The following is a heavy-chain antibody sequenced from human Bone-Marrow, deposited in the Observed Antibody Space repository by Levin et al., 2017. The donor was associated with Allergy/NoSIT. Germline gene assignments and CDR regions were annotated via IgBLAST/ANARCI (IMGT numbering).Heavy chain of an antibody. D-gene: IGHD5-12*01. CDR2: IYPGDSNI. J-gene: IGHJ4*02. V-gene: IGHV5-51*01. CDR3: ARHGGGGYFDTSGYYYDY. Sequence: KVSCKGSGYSFISYWIGWVRQMPGKGLDWVGIIYPGDSNIRYSPSFQGQVTISADKSINTAYLQWSSLKASDTGMYYCARHGGGGYFDTSGYYYDYWGQGTLVTVSS. CDR1: GYSFISYW.